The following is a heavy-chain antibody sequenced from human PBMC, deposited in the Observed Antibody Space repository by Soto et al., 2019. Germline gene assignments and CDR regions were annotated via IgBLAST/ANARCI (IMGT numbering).Heavy chain of an antibody. Sequence: QVQLVESGGGVVQPGRSLRLSCAASGFTFSSYGMHWVRQAPGKGLEWVAVIWYDGSNKYYADSVKGRFTISRDNSENTLYLQMNSLRAEDTAVYYCARDADTGGMDVWGQGTTFTVSS. V-gene: IGHV3-33*01. CDR2: IWYDGSNK. CDR1: GFTFSSYG. J-gene: IGHJ6*02. CDR3: ARDADTGGMDV. D-gene: IGHD5-18*01.